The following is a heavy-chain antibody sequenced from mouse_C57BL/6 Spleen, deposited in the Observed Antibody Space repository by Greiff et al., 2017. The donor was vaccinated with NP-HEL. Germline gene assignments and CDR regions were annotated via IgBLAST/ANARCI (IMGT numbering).Heavy chain of an antibody. J-gene: IGHJ4*01. CDR3: ARGFPDY. Sequence: EVMLVESGGGLVKPGGSLKLSCAASGFTFSSYAMSWVRQTPEKRLEWVATISDGGSYTYYPDNVKGRFTISRDNAKNNLYLQMSHLKSEDTAMYYCARGFPDYWGQGTSVTVSS. CDR2: ISDGGSYT. V-gene: IGHV5-4*03. CDR1: GFTFSSYA.